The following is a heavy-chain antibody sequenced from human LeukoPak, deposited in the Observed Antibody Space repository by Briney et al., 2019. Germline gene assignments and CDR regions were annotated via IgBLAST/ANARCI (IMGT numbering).Heavy chain of an antibody. CDR2: ITSTSSYV. Sequence: GGSLRLSCEASGFTFSTYNMNWVRQAPGKRLEWVSSITSTSSYVFYADSVKGRFTISRDNAKNSLNLQMNSLRAEDTAVYYCASWKVVVSNGGFDIWGQGTMVTVSS. CDR1: GFTFSTYN. CDR3: ASWKVVVSNGGFDI. V-gene: IGHV3-21*01. J-gene: IGHJ3*02. D-gene: IGHD3-22*01.